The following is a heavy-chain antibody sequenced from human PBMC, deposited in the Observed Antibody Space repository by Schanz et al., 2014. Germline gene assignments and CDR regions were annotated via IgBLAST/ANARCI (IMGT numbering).Heavy chain of an antibody. Sequence: QVQLVQSGAEVKKPGSSVKVSCKASRSTFSSYTISWVRQAPGQGLEWMGRIIPILGIANYAQKFQGRVTNTADKSTSTAYMDLSSLRPEDTAVYYCARDIQYHYDTSGPVGAFDIWGQGTVVTVSS. CDR1: RSTFSSYT. V-gene: IGHV1-69*08. J-gene: IGHJ3*02. D-gene: IGHD3-22*01. CDR2: IIPILGIA. CDR3: ARDIQYHYDTSGPVGAFDI.